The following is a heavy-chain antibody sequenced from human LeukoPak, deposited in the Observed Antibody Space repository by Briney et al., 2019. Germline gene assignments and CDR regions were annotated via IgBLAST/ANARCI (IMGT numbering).Heavy chain of an antibody. D-gene: IGHD3-10*01. J-gene: IGHJ6*03. CDR3: ARHRYGSGSHLYYYYHMDV. V-gene: IGHV4-34*01. CDR1: SGSFSDYY. CDR2: INHSGNT. Sequence: SETLSLTCAVYSGSFSDYYWSWIRQSPGKGLEWIGQINHSGNTNYNPSLKSRVTISVDTSTDRFSLRLNSVTAADTGVYYCARHRYGSGSHLYYYYHMDVWARGTTVTVSS.